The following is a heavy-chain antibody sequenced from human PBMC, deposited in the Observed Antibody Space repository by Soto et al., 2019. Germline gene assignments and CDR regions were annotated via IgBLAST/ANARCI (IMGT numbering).Heavy chain of an antibody. CDR1: GFTFSNAW. CDR2: IKSKTDGGTT. CDR3: TLRRKWELVDY. Sequence: EVQLVESGGGLVKPGGSLRLSCAASGFTFSNAWMNWVRQAPGKGLEWVGRIKSKTDGGTTDYAAPVKGRFTISRXNSKNTLYLQMNSLRTEDTAVYYCTLRRKWELVDYWGQGTLVTVSS. D-gene: IGHD1-26*01. J-gene: IGHJ4*02. V-gene: IGHV3-15*07.